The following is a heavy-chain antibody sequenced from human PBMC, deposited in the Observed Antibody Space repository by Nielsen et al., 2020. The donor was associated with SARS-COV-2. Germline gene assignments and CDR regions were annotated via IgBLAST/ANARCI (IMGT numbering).Heavy chain of an antibody. J-gene: IGHJ4*02. D-gene: IGHD5-18*01. V-gene: IGHV3-30*18. CDR2: ISYDGSNK. Sequence: GESLKISCAASGFTFSSYGMHWVRQAPGKGLEWVAVISYDGSNKYYADSVKGRFTISRDNSKNTLYLQMNSLRAEDTAVYYCAKDQAMDRQIDYWGQGTPVTVSS. CDR3: AKDQAMDRQIDY. CDR1: GFTFSSYG.